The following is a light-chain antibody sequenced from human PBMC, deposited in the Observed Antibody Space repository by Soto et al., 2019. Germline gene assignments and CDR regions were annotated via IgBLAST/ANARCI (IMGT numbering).Light chain of an antibody. CDR1: RSDIGDSNF. J-gene: IGLJ3*02. CDR3: SSYTTSGTWV. Sequence: QSALTQPASVSGSPGQSVTISCTGPRSDIGDSNFISWYQHSPGKAPRLLIYEVTNRPSGVSNRFSGSKSGGTASLTISGLQAEDEADYYCSSYTTSGTWVFGGGTQLTV. V-gene: IGLV2-14*01. CDR2: EVT.